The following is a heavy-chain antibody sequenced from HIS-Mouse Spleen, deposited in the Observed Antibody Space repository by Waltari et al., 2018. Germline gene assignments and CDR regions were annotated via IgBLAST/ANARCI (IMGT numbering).Heavy chain of an antibody. D-gene: IGHD6-13*01. CDR3: AREIPYSSSWYDWYFDL. J-gene: IGHJ2*01. V-gene: IGHV4-39*07. Sequence: QLQLQESGPGLVKPSETLSLTCTVSGGSISSSSYYWGWIRQPPGKGLEWIGGIYYSGGPSPTPSLKSRVTISVDTSKNPFSLKLSSVTAADTAVYYCAREIPYSSSWYDWYFDLWGRGTLVTVSS. CDR1: GGSISSSSYY. CDR2: IYYSGGP.